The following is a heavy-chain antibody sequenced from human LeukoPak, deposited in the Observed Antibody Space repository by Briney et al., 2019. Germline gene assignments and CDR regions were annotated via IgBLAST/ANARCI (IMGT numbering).Heavy chain of an antibody. CDR1: GYTFTSYG. CDR3: ARKVAGYFDY. CDR2: ISAYNGDT. J-gene: IGHJ4*02. D-gene: IGHD6-19*01. V-gene: IGHV1-18*01. Sequence: GASVKVSCKASGYTFTSYGISWVRQAPGQGLEWMGWISAYNGDTNYAQKLQGRVTLSTDTSTSTAYMELSRLRSDDTAVYYCARKVAGYFDYWGQGTLVTVSS.